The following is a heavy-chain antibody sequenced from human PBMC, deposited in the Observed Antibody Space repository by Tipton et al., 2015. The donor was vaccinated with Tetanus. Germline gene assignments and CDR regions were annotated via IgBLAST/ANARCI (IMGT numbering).Heavy chain of an antibody. CDR3: ARAHCTDGVCNFDF. D-gene: IGHD2-8*01. Sequence: VQLVQSGGEVKKPGESLKISCKGSGYIFTNYWIGWVRQKPGKGLEWMGIIYPGDPDTRYSPSFQGQVTISVDKSINTAYLQWSSLKASDTSVFYCARAHCTDGVCNFDFWGQGALVTVAS. J-gene: IGHJ4*02. CDR1: GYIFTNYW. CDR2: IYPGDPDT. V-gene: IGHV5-51*01.